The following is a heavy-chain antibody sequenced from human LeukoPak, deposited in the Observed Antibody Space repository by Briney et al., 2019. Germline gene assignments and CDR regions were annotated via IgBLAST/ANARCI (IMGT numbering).Heavy chain of an antibody. D-gene: IGHD1-20*01. CDR1: GYTFSDYY. CDR3: ARGANWNYDF. Sequence: ASVKVSCKASGYTFSDYYMHWVRQAPGQGLEWMGWINPDSGGTKYAQKFQDRVTMTSDTSISTAYMELSRLRSDDTAVYYCARGANWNYDFWGQGTLVTVSS. CDR2: INPDSGGT. V-gene: IGHV1-2*02. J-gene: IGHJ4*02.